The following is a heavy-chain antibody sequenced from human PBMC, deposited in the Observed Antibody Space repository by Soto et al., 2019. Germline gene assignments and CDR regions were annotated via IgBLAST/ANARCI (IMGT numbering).Heavy chain of an antibody. CDR3: ARGGDSSGRDGQIDY. Sequence: SETLSLTCTVSGGSISSYYWSWIRQPPGKGLEWIGYIYYSGSTNYNPSLKSRVTISVDTSKNQFSLKLSSVTAADTAVYYCARGGDSSGRDGQIDYWGQGTLVTVSS. V-gene: IGHV4-59*12. CDR2: IYYSGST. J-gene: IGHJ4*02. CDR1: GGSISSYY. D-gene: IGHD6-19*01.